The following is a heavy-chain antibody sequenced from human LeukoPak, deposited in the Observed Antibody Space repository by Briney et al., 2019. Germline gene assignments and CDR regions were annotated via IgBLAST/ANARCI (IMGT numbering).Heavy chain of an antibody. CDR2: IDYSGST. Sequence: PSQTLSLTCTVSGGSISSGDYYWSWIRQPPGKGLEWIGYIDYSGSTYYNPSLKSRVTISVDTSKNQFSLKLSSVTAADTAVYYCARSPWVPAAIRWKDWFDPWGQGTLVTVSS. D-gene: IGHD2-2*01. J-gene: IGHJ5*02. CDR1: GGSISSGDYY. V-gene: IGHV4-30-4*01. CDR3: ARSPWVPAAIRWKDWFDP.